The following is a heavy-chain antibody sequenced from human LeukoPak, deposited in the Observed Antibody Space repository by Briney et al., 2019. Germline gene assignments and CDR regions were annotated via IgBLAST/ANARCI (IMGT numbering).Heavy chain of an antibody. Sequence: PSETLSLTCTVSGGSISSYYWSWIRQPPGKGLEWIGYIYYSGSTNYNPSLKSRVTISVDTSKNQFSLKLSSVTAADTAVYYCARVPYYYDSSGYYNHWYFDLWGRGTLVTVSP. J-gene: IGHJ2*01. CDR1: GGSISSYY. CDR2: IYYSGST. D-gene: IGHD3-22*01. V-gene: IGHV4-59*01. CDR3: ARVPYYYDSSGYYNHWYFDL.